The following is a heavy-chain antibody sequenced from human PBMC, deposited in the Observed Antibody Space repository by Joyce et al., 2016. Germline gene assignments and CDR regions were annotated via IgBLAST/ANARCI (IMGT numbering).Heavy chain of an antibody. CDR3: ARSSGTAMGDAFDI. V-gene: IGHV3-21*01. Sequence: EVQLVESGGGLVKPGGSLRLSCAVSGFTFSDYSVNWVRQATGKGLEWVSYISTSSRYIYYADSVKGRFTISRDNAKDSLYLQMNSLRAEDTAVYYCARSSGTAMGDAFDIWGQGTKVTVSS. CDR1: GFTFSDYS. D-gene: IGHD5-18*01. CDR2: ISTSSRYI. J-gene: IGHJ3*02.